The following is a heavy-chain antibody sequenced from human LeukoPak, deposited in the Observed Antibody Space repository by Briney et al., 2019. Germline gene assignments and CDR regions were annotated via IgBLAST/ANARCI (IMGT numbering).Heavy chain of an antibody. CDR3: ARDGHRRYHYDSSGREDAFDI. CDR1: GYTFTSYD. D-gene: IGHD3-22*01. Sequence: ASVKVSCKASGYTFTSYDINWVRQAPGQGLEWMGWISAYNGHTKYAQKVQGGVTMTRDTSTSTAYMELRSLRSDDTAVYYCARDGHRRYHYDSSGREDAFDIWGQGTMVTVSS. J-gene: IGHJ3*02. V-gene: IGHV1-18*01. CDR2: ISAYNGHT.